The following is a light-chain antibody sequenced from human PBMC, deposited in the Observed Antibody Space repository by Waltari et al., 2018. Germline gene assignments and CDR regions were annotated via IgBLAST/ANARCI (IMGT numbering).Light chain of an antibody. Sequence: DIQMSPPPSSLSASVGDRVTITCRASQGIRSYLNWYQQKPGKAPRLLIYYANILASGVPSRFSGSGSGTEFTLTISSLRPEDFSTYYCQQGDSHPLTFGGGTKVDIK. CDR2: YAN. V-gene: IGKV1-17*01. CDR1: QGIRSY. J-gene: IGKJ4*01. CDR3: QQGDSHPLT.